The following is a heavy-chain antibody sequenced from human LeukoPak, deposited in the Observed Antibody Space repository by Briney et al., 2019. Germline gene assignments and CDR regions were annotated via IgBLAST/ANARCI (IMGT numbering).Heavy chain of an antibody. Sequence: ASVKVSCKASGGTFNNYAITWLRQAPGQGLEWMGGIIPIFGTTNYAQKFQGRVTINADEPTDTANMELSSLRSEDTAVYYCARGSVVHPVPYDYWGQGTLVPVSP. CDR3: ARGSVVHPVPYDY. CDR2: IIPIFGTT. D-gene: IGHD2-2*01. V-gene: IGHV1-69*13. J-gene: IGHJ4*02. CDR1: GGTFNNYA.